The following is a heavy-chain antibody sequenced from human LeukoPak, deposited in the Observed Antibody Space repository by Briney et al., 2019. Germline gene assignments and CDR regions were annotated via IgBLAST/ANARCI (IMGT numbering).Heavy chain of an antibody. CDR1: GYTFTSYY. Sequence: ASVNVSCKASGYTFTSYYMHWVRQAPGHGLEWMGIINPSGGSTSYPQKFQGRVTMTRGTSTRTVYMELRSLRSEDTAVYYCARADCSSTSCYTDYYYMDVWGKGTTVTVSS. D-gene: IGHD2-2*02. CDR3: ARADCSSTSCYTDYYYMDV. V-gene: IGHV1-46*01. J-gene: IGHJ6*03. CDR2: INPSGGST.